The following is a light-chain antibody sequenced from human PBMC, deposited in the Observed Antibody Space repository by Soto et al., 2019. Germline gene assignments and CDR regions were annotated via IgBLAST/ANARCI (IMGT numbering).Light chain of an antibody. J-gene: IGKJ1*01. CDR1: QSISSW. Sequence: DIQMTQSPSTLSASVGDRVTITCRASQSISSWLAWYQQKQGKAPKLLIYKASSLEIGVPSRVSGSGSGTEFTLTISSQQPDDFATYYCQQYKSYSTFGQGTKAEI. CDR2: KAS. V-gene: IGKV1-5*03. CDR3: QQYKSYST.